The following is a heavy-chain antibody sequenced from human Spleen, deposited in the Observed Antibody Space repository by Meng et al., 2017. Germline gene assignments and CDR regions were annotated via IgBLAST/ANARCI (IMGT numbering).Heavy chain of an antibody. J-gene: IGHJ5*01. V-gene: IGHV4-34*02. CDR1: GGSLSGYY. D-gene: IGHD3-10*01. Sequence: QVQLQQWGATLLKSSETLSLTCAVSGGSLSGYYWYWIRQPPGKGLEWIGEIYPGGTTNYNPSLKSRVTISADTSKNQFSLKLTSVTAADTAVYFCAKGYGWYDSWGQGTLVTVSS. CDR2: IYPGGTT. CDR3: AKGYGWYDS.